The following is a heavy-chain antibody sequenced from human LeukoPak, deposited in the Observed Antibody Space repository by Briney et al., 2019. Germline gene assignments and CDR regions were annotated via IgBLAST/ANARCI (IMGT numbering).Heavy chain of an antibody. CDR2: SYHRGST. D-gene: IGHD2-2*01. CDR3: ARAISLVVPSARVSWFDP. CDR1: GGSISNYY. J-gene: IGHJ5*02. Sequence: PSETLSLTCTVSGGSISNYYWSWIRQSPGKGPEWIGWSYHRGSTSYNPSLKSRVAISVDTSKNQFSLKLSSVTAADTAVYYCARAISLVVPSARVSWFDPWGQGTLVTVSS. V-gene: IGHV4-59*12.